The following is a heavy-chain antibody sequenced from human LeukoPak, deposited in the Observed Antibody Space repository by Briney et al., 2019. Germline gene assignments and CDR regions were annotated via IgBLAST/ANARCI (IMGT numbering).Heavy chain of an antibody. V-gene: IGHV3-30*18. CDR3: AKDWREQLAESFWGWFDP. Sequence: GRSLRLSCAASGFTFSSYGMHWVRQAPVKGLEWVAVISYDGSNKYYADSVKGRFTISRDNSKNTLYLQMNSLRAEDTAVYYCAKDWREQLAESFWGWFDPRGQGTLVTVSS. J-gene: IGHJ5*02. CDR1: GFTFSSYG. CDR2: ISYDGSNK. D-gene: IGHD6-6*01.